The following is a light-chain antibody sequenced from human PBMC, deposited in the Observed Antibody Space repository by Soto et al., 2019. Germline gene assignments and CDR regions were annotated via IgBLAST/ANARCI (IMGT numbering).Light chain of an antibody. CDR3: QQSYSTLPYT. V-gene: IGKV1-39*01. CDR2: RAS. J-gene: IGKJ2*01. Sequence: IQITQSPSSLSASVGDRVTLRCRASRNISSDLNWYQQKPGKAPKLLIYRASTLQNGVPSRFSGAGSATDFTLTSSSLQPEDFATYSCQQSYSTLPYTFGQGTKGEIK. CDR1: RNISSD.